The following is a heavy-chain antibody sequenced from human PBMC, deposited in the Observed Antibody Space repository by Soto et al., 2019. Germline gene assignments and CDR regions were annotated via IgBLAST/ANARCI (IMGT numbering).Heavy chain of an antibody. Sequence: TGGTLRLSCKVSGCTIRSYAMSWVRHTPGKGLEWVSSISGSGDKTYYADSVKGLYTFSRDNSKNTLYLQMNSLRAEDTALYYCARENQHYYYGMDVWGQGTTVTVSS. CDR3: ARENQHYYYGMDV. CDR2: ISGSGDKT. V-gene: IGHV3-23*01. CDR1: GCTIRSYA. J-gene: IGHJ6*02.